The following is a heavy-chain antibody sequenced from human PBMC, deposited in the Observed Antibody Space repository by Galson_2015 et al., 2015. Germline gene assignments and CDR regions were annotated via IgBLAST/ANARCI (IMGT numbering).Heavy chain of an antibody. D-gene: IGHD2-2*01. CDR2: IIPIFGTA. CDR1: GGTFSSYA. CDR3: AGGIVDCSSTSCPEGAFDI. V-gene: IGHV1-69*06. J-gene: IGHJ3*02. Sequence: SVKVSCKASGGTFSSYAISWVRQAPGQGLEWMGGIIPIFGTANYAQKFQGRVTITADKSTSTAYMELSSLRSEDTAVYYCAGGIVDCSSTSCPEGAFDIWGLGTMVTVSS.